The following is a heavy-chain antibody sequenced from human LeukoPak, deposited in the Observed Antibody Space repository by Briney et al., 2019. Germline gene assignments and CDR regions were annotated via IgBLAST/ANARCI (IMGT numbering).Heavy chain of an antibody. CDR3: ASGPSSGYYPLFDY. V-gene: IGHV1-2*06. Sequence: ASVKVSCKTSGYTFIGYYMDWVRQAPGQGLEWMGRINPNTGDADYAQKFQGRVTMTRDTSITTAYMELSRLTSDDTAVYYCASGPSSGYYPLFDYWGQGTLVTVSS. CDR2: INPNTGDA. D-gene: IGHD3-22*01. J-gene: IGHJ4*02. CDR1: GYTFIGYY.